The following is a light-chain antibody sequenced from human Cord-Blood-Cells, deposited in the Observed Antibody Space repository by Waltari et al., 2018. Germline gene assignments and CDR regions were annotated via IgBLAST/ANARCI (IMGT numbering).Light chain of an antibody. J-gene: IGKJ5*01. CDR2: AAS. CDR3: QQSYSTPSIT. Sequence: DIQMTQSPSSLSASVGDRVTITCRASQSISSYLNWYQQKPGKAPKLLIYAASSLQSGVPSMFSGSGSGTDFTLTISSLQPEDFATYYCQQSYSTPSITVGQGTRLEIK. CDR1: QSISSY. V-gene: IGKV1-39*01.